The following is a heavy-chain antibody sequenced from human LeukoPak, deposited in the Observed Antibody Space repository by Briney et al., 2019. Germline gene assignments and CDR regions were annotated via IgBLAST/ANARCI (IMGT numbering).Heavy chain of an antibody. CDR1: GFTFSSYW. CDR2: INSDGSST. V-gene: IGHV3-74*01. CDR3: ARREGRLWFHFDS. D-gene: IGHD5-18*01. J-gene: IGHJ4*02. Sequence: GGSLRLSCAASGFTFSSYWMHWVRHAPGKGLVWVSRINSDGSSTIYADSVKGRFTISGDTSKNQFSLRLSSVTAADTAVYYCARREGRLWFHFDSWGQGTLVTVSS.